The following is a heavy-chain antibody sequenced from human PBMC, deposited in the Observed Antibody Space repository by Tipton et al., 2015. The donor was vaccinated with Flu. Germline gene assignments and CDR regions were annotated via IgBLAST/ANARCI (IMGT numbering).Heavy chain of an antibody. J-gene: IGHJ4*02. Sequence: TLSLTCSVSGASISSGGYYWSWIRQHPGKGLEWLGYIYHSGSTYYNPSLESRVTISVDTSNNQFSLKLRSVTAADTAVYYCARDVDGYNGHDYWGQGALVTVSS. CDR2: IYHSGST. CDR1: GASISSGGYY. CDR3: ARDVDGYNGHDY. V-gene: IGHV4-31*03. D-gene: IGHD5-24*01.